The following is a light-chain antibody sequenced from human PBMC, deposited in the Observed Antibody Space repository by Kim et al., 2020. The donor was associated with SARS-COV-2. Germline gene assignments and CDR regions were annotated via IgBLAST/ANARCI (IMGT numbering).Light chain of an antibody. J-gene: IGKJ4*01. CDR2: GAS. CDR3: QQSFDSAIT. Sequence: ASVGDSVTITCRASQHISNYLNWYQHKPGRAPKLLISGASTFEDGVPPRFSGGGFGTDFTLTISSLQPEDFATCYCQQSFDSAITFGGGTKVDIK. CDR1: QHISNY. V-gene: IGKV1-39*01.